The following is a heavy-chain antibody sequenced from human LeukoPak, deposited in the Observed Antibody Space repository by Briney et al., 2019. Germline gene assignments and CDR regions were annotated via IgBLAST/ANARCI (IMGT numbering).Heavy chain of an antibody. J-gene: IGHJ3*02. V-gene: IGHV3-30*02. CDR2: IRYDGSNK. CDR1: GITFSSYG. Sequence: GGSLRLSCAASGITFSSYGMHWVRQAPGKGLEWVAFIRYDGSNKYYADSVKGRFTISRDNSKNTLYLQMNSLRAEDTAVYYCAKDGYGRQAFDIWGQGTMVTVSS. CDR3: AKDGYGRQAFDI. D-gene: IGHD5-18*01.